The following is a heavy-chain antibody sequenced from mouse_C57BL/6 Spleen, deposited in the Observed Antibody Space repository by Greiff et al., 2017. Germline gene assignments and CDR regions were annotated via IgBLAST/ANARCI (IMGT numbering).Heavy chain of an antibody. J-gene: IGHJ3*01. CDR2: IYPRSGNT. CDR1: GYTFTSYG. CDR3: ARITTVVATRAY. D-gene: IGHD1-1*01. V-gene: IGHV1-81*01. Sequence: VQLVESGAELARPGASVKLSCKASGYTFTSYGISWVKQRTGQGLEWIGEIYPRSGNTYYNEKFKGKATLTADKSSSTAYMELRSLTSEDSAVYFCARITTVVATRAYWGQGTLVTVSA.